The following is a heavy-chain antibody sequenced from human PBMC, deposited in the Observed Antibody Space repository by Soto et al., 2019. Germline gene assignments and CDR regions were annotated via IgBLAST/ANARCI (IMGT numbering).Heavy chain of an antibody. J-gene: IGHJ4*02. CDR3: ARVVNSNIRAVGF. CDR1: GFTFSDYA. D-gene: IGHD4-4*01. V-gene: IGHV3-30*04. CDR2: ISFDGKNK. Sequence: QVQLVESGGGVVQPGKSLRLSCAASGFTFSDYAIHWVRQAPGKGLEWVAVISFDGKNKYYANSVKGRLTISRDNSKNTLFLQINSLRAEDTAVYYCARVVNSNIRAVGFWGQGTLVTVSS.